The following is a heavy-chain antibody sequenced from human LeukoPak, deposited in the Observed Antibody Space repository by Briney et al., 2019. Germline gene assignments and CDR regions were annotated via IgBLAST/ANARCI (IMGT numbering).Heavy chain of an antibody. CDR1: GFTFSDYT. J-gene: IGHJ4*02. D-gene: IGHD2-21*02. CDR2: ISISITYN. CDR3: ARERAYCGGDCSSE. Sequence: PGRSLRLSCAASGFTFSDYTMIWVRQIPGKGLEWVSSISISITYNYYADSVKGRFTNTRDNDDNSVYLEMNSLRAEDPAVYYCARERAYCGGDCSSEWGQGTMLSVCS. V-gene: IGHV3-21*01.